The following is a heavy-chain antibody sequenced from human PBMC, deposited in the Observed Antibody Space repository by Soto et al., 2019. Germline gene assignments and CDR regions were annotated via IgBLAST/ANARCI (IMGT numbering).Heavy chain of an antibody. Sequence: GGSLRLSCAASGFSFRTYWMQWARQAPGKGLEWVSRINNDGSSTDYADSVKGRFTISRDNAKDTLYLQMNSLRAEDTATYYCATGTMDVWGTGTTVTVSS. V-gene: IGHV3-74*01. CDR2: INNDGSST. D-gene: IGHD3-10*01. CDR1: GFSFRTYW. CDR3: ATGTMDV. J-gene: IGHJ6*04.